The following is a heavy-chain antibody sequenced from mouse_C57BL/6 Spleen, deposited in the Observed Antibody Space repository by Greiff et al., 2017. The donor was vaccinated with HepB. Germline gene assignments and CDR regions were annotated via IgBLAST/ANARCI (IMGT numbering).Heavy chain of an antibody. CDR1: GYTFTSYW. Sequence: QVQLQQPGAELVKPGASVKMSCKASGYTFTSYWITWVKQRPGQGLEWIGDIYPGSGSTNYNEKFKSKATLTVDTSSSTAYMQLSSLTSEDSAVYYCASLKRYDYDKERYSFHSWRPGTPRPASS. CDR3: ASLKRYDYDKERYSFHS. CDR2: IYPGSGST. D-gene: IGHD2-4*01. V-gene: IGHV1-55*01. J-gene: IGHJ2*01.